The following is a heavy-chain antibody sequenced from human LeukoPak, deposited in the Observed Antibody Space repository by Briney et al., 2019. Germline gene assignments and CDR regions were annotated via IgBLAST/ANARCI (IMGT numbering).Heavy chain of an antibody. D-gene: IGHD2-15*01. Sequence: PGGSLRLSCAASGFTFSSYGMSWVRQAPGKGLEWVSSISGSGGSTYYADSVKGRFTISRDNSKNTLYLQMNSLRAEDTAVYYCAKLSRRVVVAANDYWGQGTLVTVSS. CDR2: ISGSGGST. V-gene: IGHV3-23*01. J-gene: IGHJ4*02. CDR1: GFTFSSYG. CDR3: AKLSRRVVVAANDY.